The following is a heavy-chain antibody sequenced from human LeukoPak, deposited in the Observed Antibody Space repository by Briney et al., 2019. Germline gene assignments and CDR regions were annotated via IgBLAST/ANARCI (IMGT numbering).Heavy chain of an antibody. V-gene: IGHV1-18*01. D-gene: IGHD6-19*01. J-gene: IGHJ4*02. CDR1: GSRFSTYG. Sequence: ASVKVSCKTSGSRFSTYGISWVRQAPGQGLEWMGWITPYHGKTNYSPKFQGRINMTTDTSTNTASMDLNRLTSDDTGVYYCAIQAVPGASYWGQGTLVIVSS. CDR2: ITPYHGKT. CDR3: AIQAVPGASY.